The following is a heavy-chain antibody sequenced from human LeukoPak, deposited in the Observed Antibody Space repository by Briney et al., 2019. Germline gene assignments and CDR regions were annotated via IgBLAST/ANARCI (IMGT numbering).Heavy chain of an antibody. CDR3: ARASAGIFDP. CDR1: GGSISSGSYY. CDR2: IYTSGST. V-gene: IGHV4-61*02. Sequence: SQTLSLTCTVSGGSISSGSYYWSWIRQPAGKGLEWIGRIYTSGSTNYNPSLKSRVTMSVDTSKNQFSLKLSSVTAADTAVYYCARASAGIFDPWGQGTLVTVSS. J-gene: IGHJ5*02.